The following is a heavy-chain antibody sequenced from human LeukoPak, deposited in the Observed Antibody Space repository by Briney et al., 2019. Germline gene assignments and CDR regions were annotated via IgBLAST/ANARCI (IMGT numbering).Heavy chain of an antibody. CDR3: ARDRGSIEDGFGEFSPSPYFDY. J-gene: IGHJ4*02. CDR1: GGSISSYY. D-gene: IGHD3-10*01. CDR2: IYYSGST. Sequence: SETLSLTCTVSGGSISSYYWSWIRQPPGKGLEWIGYIYYSGSTNHNPSLKSRVTISVDTSKNQFSLKLSSVTAADTAVYYCARDRGSIEDGFGEFSPSPYFDYWGQGTLVTVSS. V-gene: IGHV4-59*01.